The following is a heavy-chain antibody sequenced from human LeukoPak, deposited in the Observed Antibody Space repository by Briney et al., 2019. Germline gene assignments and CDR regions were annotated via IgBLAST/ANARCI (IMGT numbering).Heavy chain of an antibody. CDR2: ISGSGGNT. CDR1: GFTFSSYD. Sequence: GGSLRLSCAASGFTFSSYDMSWVRQAPGKGLEWVSGISGSGGNTYYADSVKGRFTISRDKSKNTLYLQMNSLKTEDTAVYYCTTDLVYSSGWYEFDYWGQGTLVTVSS. D-gene: IGHD6-19*01. J-gene: IGHJ4*02. V-gene: IGHV3-23*01. CDR3: TTDLVYSSGWYEFDY.